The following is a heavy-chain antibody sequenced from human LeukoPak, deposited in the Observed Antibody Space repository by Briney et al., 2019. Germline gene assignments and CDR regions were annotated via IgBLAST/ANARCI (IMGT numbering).Heavy chain of an antibody. J-gene: IGHJ5*02. D-gene: IGHD6-13*01. V-gene: IGHV5-10-1*01. CDR3: ARLPGGSIAAAAPYNWFDP. CDR1: GYSFTSYW. Sequence: GESLKVSCKGPGYSFTSYWISWVRQMPGKGLEWMGRIDPSDSYTNYSPSFQGHVTISADKSISTAYLQWSSLKASDTAMYYCARLPGGSIAAAAPYNWFDPWGQGTLVTVSS. CDR2: IDPSDSYT.